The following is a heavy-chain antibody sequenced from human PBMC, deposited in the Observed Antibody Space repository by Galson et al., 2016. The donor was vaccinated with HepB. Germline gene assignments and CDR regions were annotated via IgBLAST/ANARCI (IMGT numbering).Heavy chain of an antibody. V-gene: IGHV1-18*04. J-gene: IGHJ6*02. CDR1: GYTFTSYG. D-gene: IGHD2-15*01. CDR2: ISGYNGNT. Sequence: SVKVSCKASGYTFTSYGISWVRQAPGRGLEWMGWISGYNGNTNYAQKLQDRVTMTRDTSTSTAYMELRSLRSDDTAVYYCARDPVIVVEVAAIHYYGMDVWGQGTTVTVSS. CDR3: ARDPVIVVEVAAIHYYGMDV.